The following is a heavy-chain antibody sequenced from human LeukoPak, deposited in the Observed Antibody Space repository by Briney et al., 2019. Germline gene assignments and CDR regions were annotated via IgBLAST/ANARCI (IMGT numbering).Heavy chain of an antibody. CDR3: ARGGAEMATSVFDY. V-gene: IGHV4-34*01. D-gene: IGHD5-24*01. CDR1: GGSFSGYY. J-gene: IGHJ4*02. Sequence: PETLSLTCAVYGGSFSGYYWSWIRQPPGKGLEWIGEINHSGSTNYNPSLKSRVTISVDTSKNQFSLKLSSVTAADTAVYYCARGGAEMATSVFDYWGQGTLVTVSS. CDR2: INHSGST.